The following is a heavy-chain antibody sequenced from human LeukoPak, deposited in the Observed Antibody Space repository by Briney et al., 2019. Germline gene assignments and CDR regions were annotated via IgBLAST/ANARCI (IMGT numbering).Heavy chain of an antibody. CDR2: ISSSSSYI. Sequence: SGGSLRLSCAASGFTFSSYRMNWVRQAPGKGLEWVSSISSSSSYIYYADSVKGRFTISRDNAKNSLYLQMNSLRAEDTAVYYCARDPAGSLVGYYDYWGQGTLVTVSS. D-gene: IGHD2-8*02. V-gene: IGHV3-21*01. J-gene: IGHJ4*02. CDR3: ARDPAGSLVGYYDY. CDR1: GFTFSSYR.